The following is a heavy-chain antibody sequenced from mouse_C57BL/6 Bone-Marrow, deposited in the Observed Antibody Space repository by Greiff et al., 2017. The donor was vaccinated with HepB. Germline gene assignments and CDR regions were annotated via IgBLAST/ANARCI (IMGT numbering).Heavy chain of an antibody. CDR2: INPSSGYT. CDR3: ARRVTTVVAPDAMDY. CDR1: GYTFTSYW. Sequence: QVHVKQSGAELAKPGASVKLSCKASGYTFTSYWMHWVKQRPGQGLEWIGYINPSSGYTKYNQKFKDKATLTADKSSSTAYMQLSSLTYEDSAVYYCARRVTTVVAPDAMDYWGQGTSVTVSS. D-gene: IGHD1-1*01. V-gene: IGHV1-7*01. J-gene: IGHJ4*01.